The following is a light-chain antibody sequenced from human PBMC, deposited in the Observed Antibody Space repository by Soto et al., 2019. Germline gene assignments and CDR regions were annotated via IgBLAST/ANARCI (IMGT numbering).Light chain of an antibody. Sequence: DIQMTQSPSSLSASVGDRVTITCRASQDISDSLAWFQQKPGKAPKSLIYAASILQSGVPSRFSGSGSGADFTLTISSLQPEDFATYYCQHYYNYPRTFGQGTKVEIK. CDR3: QHYYNYPRT. CDR2: AAS. CDR1: QDISDS. J-gene: IGKJ1*01. V-gene: IGKV1-16*01.